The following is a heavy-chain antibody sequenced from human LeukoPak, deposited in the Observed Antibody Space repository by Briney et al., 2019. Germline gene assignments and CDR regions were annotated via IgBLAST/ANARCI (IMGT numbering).Heavy chain of an antibody. V-gene: IGHV4-4*07. CDR2: IYTSGST. D-gene: IGHD3-10*01. J-gene: IGHJ5*02. Sequence: PSETLSLTCTVSGGXISSYYCSWIRQPAGKGLEWIGRIYTSGSTNYNPSLKSRVTMSVDTSKNQFSLKLSSVTAADTAVYYCARVYYGSGRAGGSNWFDPWGQGTLVTVSS. CDR1: GGXISSYY. CDR3: ARVYYGSGRAGGSNWFDP.